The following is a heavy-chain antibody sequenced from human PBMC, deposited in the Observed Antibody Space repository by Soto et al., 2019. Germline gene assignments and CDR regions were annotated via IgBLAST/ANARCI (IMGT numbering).Heavy chain of an antibody. CDR1: GFTFSTCA. CDR2: ISFDGKIK. J-gene: IGHJ5*02. V-gene: IGHV3-30*18. CDR3: AKVSEASMIRFGGVIAH. Sequence: QVQLVESGGGVVQPGRSLRISCAASGFTFSTCAMHWVRQAPGKVLEWVTVISFDGKIKYYADSVKGRFTISRDTSKNPAQLQRGCLRAEETAGYYCAKVSEASMIRFGGVIAHWGKGPLVTVSS. D-gene: IGHD3-16*01.